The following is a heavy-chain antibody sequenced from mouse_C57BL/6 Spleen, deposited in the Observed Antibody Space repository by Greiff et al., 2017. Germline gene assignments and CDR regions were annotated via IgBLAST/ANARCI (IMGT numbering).Heavy chain of an antibody. Sequence: QVQLKQSGPELVKPGASVKLSCKASGYTFTSYDINWVKQRPGQGLEWIGWIYPSDGSTKYNEQFKGKATLTVDTSSSTAYMELRSLTSEDAAVYYCARLDTTVVGAMDYWGQGTSVTVSS. D-gene: IGHD1-1*01. V-gene: IGHV1-85*01. CDR3: ARLDTTVVGAMDY. CDR2: IYPSDGST. J-gene: IGHJ4*01. CDR1: GYTFTSYD.